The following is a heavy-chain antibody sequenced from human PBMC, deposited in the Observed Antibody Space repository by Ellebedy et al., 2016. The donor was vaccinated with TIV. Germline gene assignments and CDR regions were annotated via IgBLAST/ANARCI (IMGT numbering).Heavy chain of an antibody. D-gene: IGHD3-10*01. Sequence: PGGSLRLSCAASGFTFSSYWMSWLRQAPGKGLEWVANIKQDGSEKYYVASVRGRFTISRSNANNSLHLQMNSLRVEDTAVYYCARGGSGPFDNWGRGTLVTVSS. CDR1: GFTFSSYW. V-gene: IGHV3-7*01. CDR2: IKQDGSEK. CDR3: ARGGSGPFDN. J-gene: IGHJ4*02.